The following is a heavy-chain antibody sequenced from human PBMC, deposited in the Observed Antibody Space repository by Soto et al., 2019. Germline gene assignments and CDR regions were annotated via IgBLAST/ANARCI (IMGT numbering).Heavy chain of an antibody. J-gene: IGHJ4*02. CDR3: AREAAGTIGAYFDY. D-gene: IGHD6-13*01. CDR1: GFTFSSYA. CDR2: ISYDGSNK. V-gene: IGHV3-30-3*01. Sequence: GGSLRLSCAASGFTFSSYAMHWVRQAPGKGLEWVAVISYDGSNKYYADSVKGRFTISRDNSKNTLYLQMNSLRAEDTAVYYCAREAAGTIGAYFDYWGQGTLVTVSS.